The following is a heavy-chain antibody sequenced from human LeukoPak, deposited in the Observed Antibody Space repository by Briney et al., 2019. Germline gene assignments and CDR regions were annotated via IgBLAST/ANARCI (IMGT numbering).Heavy chain of an antibody. CDR3: ARVASGSYYVLDY. J-gene: IGHJ4*02. CDR2: ISGSGSTK. V-gene: IGHV3-48*03. D-gene: IGHD1-26*01. CDR1: GFTISSYE. Sequence: GGSLRLSCAASGFTISSYEINWVRQAPGKGLEWISYISGSGSTKYYADSVNGRFTISRDTAKNSYLQINSLRAEDTAVYYCARVASGSYYVLDYWGQGTLVTVSS.